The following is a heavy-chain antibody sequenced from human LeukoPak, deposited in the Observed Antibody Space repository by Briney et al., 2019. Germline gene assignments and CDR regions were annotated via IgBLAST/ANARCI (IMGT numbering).Heavy chain of an antibody. J-gene: IGHJ4*02. CDR1: GYTFTGYY. V-gene: IGHV1-2*04. D-gene: IGHD5-12*01. CDR3: ARSRATTRVYYFDY. Sequence: ASVKVSCKASGYTFTGYYMHWVRQAPGQGLEWMGWINPNSGGTNYAQKFQGWATMTRDTSISTAYMELSRLRSDDTAVYYCARSRATTRVYYFDYWGQGTLVTVSS. CDR2: INPNSGGT.